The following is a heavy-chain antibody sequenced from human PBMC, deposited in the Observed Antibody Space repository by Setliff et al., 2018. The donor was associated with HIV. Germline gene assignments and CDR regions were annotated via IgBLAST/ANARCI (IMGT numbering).Heavy chain of an antibody. J-gene: IGHJ3*02. CDR3: ARGRGRTFYYDSSGSRAFDI. D-gene: IGHD3-22*01. V-gene: IGHV4-61*01. CDR1: GDSVSSRSYY. CDR2: INHSGST. Sequence: SETLSLTCTVSGDSVSSRSYYWSWIRQPPGKGLEWIGEINHSGSTNYNPSLKSRVTISVDTSKNQLSLKLSSVTAADTAMYYCARGRGRTFYYDSSGSRAFDIWGQGTMVTVSS.